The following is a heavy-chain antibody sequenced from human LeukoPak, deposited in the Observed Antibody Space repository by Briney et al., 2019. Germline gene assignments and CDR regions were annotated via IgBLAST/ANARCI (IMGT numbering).Heavy chain of an antibody. D-gene: IGHD3-9*01. CDR3: ARVPGVYYDRLTGYGSGWFDP. V-gene: IGHV1-46*01. J-gene: IGHJ5*02. CDR2: INPSGGST. Sequence: ASVKVSCKASGYTFTGYYMHWVRQAPGQGLEWMGIINPSGGSTSYAQKFQGRVTMTRDMSTSTVYMELSSLRSEDTAVYYCARVPGVYYDRLTGYGSGWFDPWGQGTLVTVSS. CDR1: GYTFTGYY.